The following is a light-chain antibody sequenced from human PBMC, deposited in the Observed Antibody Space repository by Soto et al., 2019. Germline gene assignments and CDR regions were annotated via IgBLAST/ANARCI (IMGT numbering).Light chain of an antibody. V-gene: IGLV2-8*01. Sequence: QSALTQPPSASGSPGQSVTISCTGTKNDIGVYDFVSWYQHHPGKAPRLIIYEVVQRPSGVPDRFSGSKSGNTASLTVSELQAVDEVDYFCKSYARSNTYVLVSGTKV. CDR3: KSYARSNTYV. J-gene: IGLJ6*01. CDR2: EVV. CDR1: KNDIGVYDF.